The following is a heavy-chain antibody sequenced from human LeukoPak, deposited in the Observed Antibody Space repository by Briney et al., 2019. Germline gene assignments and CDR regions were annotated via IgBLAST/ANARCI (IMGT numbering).Heavy chain of an antibody. CDR3: ARENARKYSGYDLNWFDP. Sequence: EGSLRLSCAASGFTFSSYWMSWVRQAPGKGLEWVANIKQDGSEKYYVDSVKGRFSISRDNAKNSLYLQMNSLRAEDTAVYYCARENARKYSGYDLNWFDPWGQGTLVTVSS. V-gene: IGHV3-7*01. J-gene: IGHJ5*02. CDR2: IKQDGSEK. D-gene: IGHD5-12*01. CDR1: GFTFSSYW.